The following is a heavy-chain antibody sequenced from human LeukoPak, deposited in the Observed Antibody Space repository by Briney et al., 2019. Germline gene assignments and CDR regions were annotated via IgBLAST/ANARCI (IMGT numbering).Heavy chain of an antibody. D-gene: IGHD3-10*01. J-gene: IGHJ4*02. CDR1: GGSFSGYY. CDR3: ARGPRITMVRGVIISFKPFDY. V-gene: IGHV4-34*01. CDR2: INHNYST. Sequence: PSETLSLTCAVYGGSFSGYYWCWLRQPPGKGLERIGDINHNYSTNYNPSRKSRVTISVDTSKNQFSLKLGSVTAADTAVYYCARGPRITMVRGVIISFKPFDYWGQGTLVTVSS.